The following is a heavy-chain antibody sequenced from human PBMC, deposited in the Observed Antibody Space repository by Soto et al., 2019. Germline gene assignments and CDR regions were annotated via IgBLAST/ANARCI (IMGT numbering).Heavy chain of an antibody. V-gene: IGHV1-18*01. CDR2: ISGYNGNT. D-gene: IGHD3-9*01. CDR1: GYTFTSYS. CDR3: VKTAGGHRYDGSSGTGH. J-gene: IGHJ4*02. Sequence: ASVKVSCKASGYTFTSYSVSWVRQAPGQGVEWMGWISGYNGNTNYAQKFLGRLTVTTDTPTSTAYMELRSLTSDDTAVYYCVKTAGGHRYDGSSGTGHWGQRTLVTVCS.